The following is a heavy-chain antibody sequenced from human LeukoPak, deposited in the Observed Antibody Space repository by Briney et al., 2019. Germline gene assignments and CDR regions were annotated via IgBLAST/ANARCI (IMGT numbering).Heavy chain of an antibody. D-gene: IGHD3-3*01. CDR1: GGSISSGSYY. Sequence: PSETLSLTCTVSGGSISSGSYYWSWIRQPAGKGLEWIGRIYTSGSTNYNPSLKSRVTISVDTSKNQFSLKLSSVTAADTAVYYWARAVVFGMGADGIDYGGQGTLVTVSS. CDR2: IYTSGST. V-gene: IGHV4-61*02. J-gene: IGHJ4*02. CDR3: ARAVVFGMGADGIDY.